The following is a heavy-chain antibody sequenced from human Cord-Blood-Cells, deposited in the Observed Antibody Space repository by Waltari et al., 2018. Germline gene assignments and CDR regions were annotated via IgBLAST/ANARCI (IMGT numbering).Heavy chain of an antibody. V-gene: IGHV1-2*02. CDR3: ARDGGGFLEWLLRA. CDR2: INPNSGGT. J-gene: IGHJ5*02. CDR1: GYTFTGYY. D-gene: IGHD3-3*01. Sequence: QVQLVQSGAAVKKPGASVKVSCPASGYTFTGYYMHWVRQAPGQGLEWMGWINPNSGGTHYAQKFQGRVTMTRDTSISTAYMELSRLRSDDTAVYYCARDGGGFLEWLLRAWGQGTLVTVSS.